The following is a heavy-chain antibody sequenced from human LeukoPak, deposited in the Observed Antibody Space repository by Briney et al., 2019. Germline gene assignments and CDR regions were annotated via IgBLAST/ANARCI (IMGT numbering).Heavy chain of an antibody. D-gene: IGHD3-22*01. CDR1: GYTFTSYD. CDR3: AGDHYYDSSGYFDY. Sequence: ASVKVSCKASGYTFTSYDINWVRQATGQGLEWMGWMNPNSGNTGYAQKFQGRVTITRNTSISTAYIELSSLRSEDTAVYYCAGDHYYDSSGYFDYWGQGTLVTVSS. V-gene: IGHV1-8*03. CDR2: MNPNSGNT. J-gene: IGHJ4*02.